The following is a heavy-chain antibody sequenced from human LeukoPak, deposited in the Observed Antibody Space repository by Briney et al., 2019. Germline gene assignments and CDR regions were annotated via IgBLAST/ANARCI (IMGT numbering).Heavy chain of an antibody. D-gene: IGHD2-2*02. CDR3: ARDGDIVVVPAAIVTAGHYYYYYGMDV. CDR1: GFTFSSYW. CDR2: IKQDGSEK. V-gene: IGHV3-7*01. J-gene: IGHJ6*02. Sequence: GGSLRLSCAASGFTFSSYWMSWVRQAPGKGLEWVANIKQDGSEKYYVDSVKGRFTISRDNAKNSLYLQMNSLRAEDTAVYYCARDGDIVVVPAAIVTAGHYYYYYGMDVWGQGTTVTVSS.